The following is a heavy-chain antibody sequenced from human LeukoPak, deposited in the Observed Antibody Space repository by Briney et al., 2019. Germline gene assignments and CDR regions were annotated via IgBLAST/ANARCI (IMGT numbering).Heavy chain of an antibody. Sequence: GRSLRLSCAASGFTFSDYYMSWIRQAPGKGLEWVSYICDSGRTIYYADSVKGRFTSSRDNAKYSVYLQMNNLGAEDTAVYYCARDRLGDYDHSGYYDKWGQGTLVTVSS. CDR2: ICDSGRTI. J-gene: IGHJ4*02. V-gene: IGHV3-11*01. CDR1: GFTFSDYY. D-gene: IGHD3-22*01. CDR3: ARDRLGDYDHSGYYDK.